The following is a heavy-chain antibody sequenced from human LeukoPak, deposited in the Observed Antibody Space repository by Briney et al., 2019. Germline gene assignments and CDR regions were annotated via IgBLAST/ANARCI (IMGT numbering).Heavy chain of an antibody. V-gene: IGHV1-2*02. CDR3: ARSYFDVLTNYYMWLAP. CDR2: INLNSGDT. D-gene: IGHD3-9*01. Sequence: ASVKVSCKASGYTFTDYYINWVRQAPGQGLEWMGWINLNSGDTYYAQNFQDRVTMTGDTSISTAYLELSSLRSDDTAVFYCARSYFDVLTNYYMWLAPWGEGTLVTVSS. CDR1: GYTFTDYY. J-gene: IGHJ5*02.